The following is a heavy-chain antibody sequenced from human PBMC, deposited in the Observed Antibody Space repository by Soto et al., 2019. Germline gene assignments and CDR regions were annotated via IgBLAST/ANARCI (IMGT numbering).Heavy chain of an antibody. CDR1: GQSFSGHT. CDR2: ISQSGIT. Sequence: QVQLQQWGAGLLKPSETLSLTCAVYGQSFSGHTWSWIRQSPGKGLEWIGEISQSGITYYNPSLKPRVTISADTSKNQFSLTLNSVTAADTGVFYCARGSGIAVIPGELEDVHYDYWGQGTLVSVSS. J-gene: IGHJ4*02. V-gene: IGHV4-34*01. CDR3: ARGSGIAVIPGELEDVHYDY. D-gene: IGHD2-2*01.